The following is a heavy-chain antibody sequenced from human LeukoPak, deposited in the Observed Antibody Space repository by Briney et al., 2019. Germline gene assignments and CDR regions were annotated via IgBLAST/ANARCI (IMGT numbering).Heavy chain of an antibody. CDR2: ISYDGSNK. CDR1: GFTLRTSA. Sequence: GGSLRLACAASGFTLRTSAVRWLRQAPGKGLEWVAVISYDGSNKYYAESVKGRFTISRDNSKNTLYLQMNSLRAEDAAVYYCARDRDYGDYRRDYWGRGTLVTVSS. D-gene: IGHD4-17*01. CDR3: ARDRDYGDYRRDY. V-gene: IGHV3-30-3*01. J-gene: IGHJ4*02.